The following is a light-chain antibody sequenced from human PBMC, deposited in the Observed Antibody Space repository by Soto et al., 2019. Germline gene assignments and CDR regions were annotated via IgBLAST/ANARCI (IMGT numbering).Light chain of an antibody. CDR1: QSVNNY. J-gene: IGKJ1*01. V-gene: IGKV3D-11*02. CDR2: DTS. Sequence: VCTQSPAPLSLSPGSRATPSCGASQSVNNYLAWYQQKPGQAPRLLSDDTSDRASGIPARGSGRGAGTDFTLTSSSLEPEDFAVFYCQQRSVWPWTFGQGTKVDIK. CDR3: QQRSVWPWT.